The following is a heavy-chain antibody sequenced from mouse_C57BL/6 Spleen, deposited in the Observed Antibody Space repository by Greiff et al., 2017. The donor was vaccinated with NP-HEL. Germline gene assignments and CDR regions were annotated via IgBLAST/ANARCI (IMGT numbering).Heavy chain of an antibody. CDR2: IYPSDSET. Sequence: QVQLQQSGAELVRPGSSVKLSCKASGYTFTSYWMDWVKQRPGQGLEWIGNIYPSDSETHYNQKFKDKATLTVDKSSSTAYMQLSSLTSEDSAVYYCARRGDGNYDFDYWGQGTTLTVSS. J-gene: IGHJ2*01. CDR1: GYTFTSYW. V-gene: IGHV1-61*01. D-gene: IGHD2-1*01. CDR3: ARRGDGNYDFDY.